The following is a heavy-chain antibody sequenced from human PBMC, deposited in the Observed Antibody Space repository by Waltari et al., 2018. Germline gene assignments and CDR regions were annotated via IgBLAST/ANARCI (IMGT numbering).Heavy chain of an antibody. CDR3: ARALLVTGTTYYYYGMDV. D-gene: IGHD1-7*01. CDR2: ISPICGTA. V-gene: IGHV1-69*13. Sequence: QVQLVQSGAEVKKPWSSVKVSCKASGGTFSSYALSWVRRPTGPGLEWMGGISPICGTANYAQKFQGRVTITADESTSTAYMELSSLRSEDTAVYYCARALLVTGTTYYYYGMDVWGQGTTVTVSS. CDR1: GGTFSSYA. J-gene: IGHJ6*02.